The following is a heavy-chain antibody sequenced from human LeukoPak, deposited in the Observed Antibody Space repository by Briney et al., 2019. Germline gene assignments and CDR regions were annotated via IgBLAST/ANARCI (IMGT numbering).Heavy chain of an antibody. Sequence: GGSLRLSCAASGLTFSSYWMSWVRQAPGKGLEWVANIKQDGSQKHYVDSVKGRFTTSRDNAKNSLYLQMNRLSAEDTAVYYCAGAGLDYWGQGNLVTVSS. V-gene: IGHV3-7*03. CDR2: IKQDGSQK. CDR1: GLTFSSYW. J-gene: IGHJ4*02. CDR3: AGAGLDY.